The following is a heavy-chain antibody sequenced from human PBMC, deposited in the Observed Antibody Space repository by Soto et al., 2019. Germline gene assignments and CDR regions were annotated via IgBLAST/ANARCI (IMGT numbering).Heavy chain of an antibody. CDR1: GGSISSYD. CDR3: ARVFREMATIRTYYFDY. J-gene: IGHJ4*02. Sequence: SETLSLTCPVSGGSISSYDWSWIRQPPGKGLEWIGYIYYTGTTNYNPSLKSRVTISVDTSKNQFSLKLSSVTAADTAVYYCARVFREMATIRTYYFDYWGQGTLVTVSS. V-gene: IGHV4-59*12. D-gene: IGHD5-12*01. CDR2: IYYTGTT.